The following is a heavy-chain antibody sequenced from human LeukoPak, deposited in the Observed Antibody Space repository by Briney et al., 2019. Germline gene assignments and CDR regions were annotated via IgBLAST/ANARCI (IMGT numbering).Heavy chain of an antibody. J-gene: IGHJ6*02. CDR2: ISGGGVAI. V-gene: IGHV3-23*01. Sequence: PGGSLRLSCAASGFTFSNHAMSWVRQAPGKGLQWVSAISGGGVAIYYADSVKGRFTVSRDNAKNSLYLQMNSLRDEDTAVYYCAREGGMDVWGQGTTVTVSS. CDR3: AREGGMDV. CDR1: GFTFSNHA.